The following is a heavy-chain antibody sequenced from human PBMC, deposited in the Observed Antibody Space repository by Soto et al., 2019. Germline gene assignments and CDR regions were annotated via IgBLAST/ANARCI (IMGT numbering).Heavy chain of an antibody. CDR3: AKHSSGWAYYGMDV. V-gene: IGHV3-23*01. CDR2: ISGSGGST. CDR1: GFTFSSYA. D-gene: IGHD6-19*01. Sequence: GGSLRLSCAASGFTFSSYAMSWVRQAPGKGLEWVPAISGSGGSTYYADSVKGRFTISRDNSKNTLYLQMNSLRAEDTAVYYCAKHSSGWAYYGMDVWGQGTTVTVSS. J-gene: IGHJ6*02.